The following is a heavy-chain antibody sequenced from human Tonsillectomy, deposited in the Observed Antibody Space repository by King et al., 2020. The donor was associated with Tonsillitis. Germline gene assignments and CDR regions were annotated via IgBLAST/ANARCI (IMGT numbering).Heavy chain of an antibody. Sequence: VQLQESGPGLVKPSETLSLTCGVSGYSISTGYYWGWIRQPPGKGLEWIGSIYHTGSTYYTPSLKGRVTISVDPSKNQFSLKLNSVTAADTAVYYCARSLRYYDGTGYLPHYWGQGTLVTVSS. CDR2: IYHTGST. D-gene: IGHD3-22*01. CDR1: GYSISTGYY. J-gene: IGHJ4*02. V-gene: IGHV4-38-2*01. CDR3: ARSLRYYDGTGYLPHY.